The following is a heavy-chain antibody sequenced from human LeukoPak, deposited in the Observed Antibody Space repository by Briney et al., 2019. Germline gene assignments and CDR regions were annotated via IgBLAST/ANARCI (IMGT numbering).Heavy chain of an antibody. CDR2: FDPEDGET. D-gene: IGHD6-13*01. CDR3: ARDLKAAGMRFIAD. V-gene: IGHV1-24*01. J-gene: IGHJ4*02. CDR1: GYTLTELS. Sequence: ASVKVSCKVSGYTLTELSMHWVRQAPGNGLEWMGGFDPEDGETIYAQKFQGRVTMTEDTSTDTAYMELSSLRSEDTAVYYCARDLKAAGMRFIADWGQGTLVTVSS.